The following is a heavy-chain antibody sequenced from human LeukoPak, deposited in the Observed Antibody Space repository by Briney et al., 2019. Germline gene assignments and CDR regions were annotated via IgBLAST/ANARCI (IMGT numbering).Heavy chain of an antibody. J-gene: IGHJ4*02. V-gene: IGHV3-21*06. CDR2: ITSSGTYT. CDR3: ARGHYDILTASYKWTPDY. CDR1: GFTFSTYN. D-gene: IGHD3-9*01. Sequence: GGSLRLSCAASGFTFSTYNMNWFRQAPGEGLEWVSSITSSGTYTYYADSVKGRFTTSRDNAKNSLSLQLSSLRAEDTAVYYCARGHYDILTASYKWTPDYWGQGILVTVSS.